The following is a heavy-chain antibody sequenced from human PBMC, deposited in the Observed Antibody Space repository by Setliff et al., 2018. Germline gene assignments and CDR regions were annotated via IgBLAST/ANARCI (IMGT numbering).Heavy chain of an antibody. J-gene: IGHJ4*02. CDR3: AKDDQIRGHNLDY. CDR1: GFTFSNYA. V-gene: IGHV3-23*01. D-gene: IGHD3-10*01. CDR2: ISGSGGNT. Sequence: GSLRLSCAASGFTFSNYAMSWVRQAPGKGLEWVSAISGSGGNTYYADSVKGRFTISRDNSNNTLYLQMNSLRADDTATYYCAKDDQIRGHNLDYWGQGTLVTVSS.